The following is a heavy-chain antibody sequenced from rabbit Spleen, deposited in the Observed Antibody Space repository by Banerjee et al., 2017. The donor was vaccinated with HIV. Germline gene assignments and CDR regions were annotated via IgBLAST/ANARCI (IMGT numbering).Heavy chain of an antibody. CDR2: IDISSGST. J-gene: IGHJ4*01. CDR3: ARGAAGYAFIF. CDR1: GFSFSSSYV. V-gene: IGHV1S45*01. Sequence: QEQLEESGGDLVKPEGSLTLTCTASGFSFSSSYVMCWVRQAPGKGLEWIACIDISSGSTYYASWAKGRFTISKSTSLKTVTLQMTSLTAADTATYFCARGAAGYAFIFWGPGTLVTVS. D-gene: IGHD6-1*01.